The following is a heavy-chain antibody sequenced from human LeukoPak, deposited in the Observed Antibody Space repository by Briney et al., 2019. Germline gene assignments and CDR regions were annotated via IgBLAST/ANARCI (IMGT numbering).Heavy chain of an antibody. J-gene: IGHJ3*02. CDR1: GGSITSNSYY. V-gene: IGHV4-39*07. Sequence: SETLSLTCTVSGGSITSNSYYWGWIRQPPGKGLEWIGSITYSGSTYYNPSLKRRVTISIDTSKNQFSLKLSSVTAADTAVYYCARVREWIAAIGTVLAFDIWGQGTMVTVSS. CDR2: ITYSGST. CDR3: ARVREWIAAIGTVLAFDI. D-gene: IGHD6-13*01.